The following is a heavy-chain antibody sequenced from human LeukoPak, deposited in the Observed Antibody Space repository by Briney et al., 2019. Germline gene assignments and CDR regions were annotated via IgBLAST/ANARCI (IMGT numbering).Heavy chain of an antibody. CDR1: GGSFSGYY. CDR2: INHSGST. D-gene: IGHD3-22*01. V-gene: IGHV4-34*01. Sequence: PSETLSLTCAVYGGSFSGYYWSWIRQPPGKGLEWIGEINHSGSTNYNPSLKSRVTISVDTSKNQFSLKLSSVTAADTAVYYCARLYYDSSGYYTDYWGQGTLVTVSS. CDR3: ARLYYDSSGYYTDY. J-gene: IGHJ4*02.